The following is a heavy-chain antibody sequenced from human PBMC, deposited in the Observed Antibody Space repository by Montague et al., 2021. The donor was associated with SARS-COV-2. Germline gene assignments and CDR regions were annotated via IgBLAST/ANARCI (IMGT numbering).Heavy chain of an antibody. CDR2: IYYSGST. V-gene: IGHV4-61*10. Sequence: SETLSLTCTVSGGSISSGSYYWSWIRQPAGKGLEWIGYIYYSGSTYYXPSLKSRVTMSVDTSKNQFSLKLSSVTAADTAVYYCARDYGDYSYYYGMDVWGQGTTVTVSS. CDR1: GGSISSGSYY. J-gene: IGHJ6*02. D-gene: IGHD4-17*01. CDR3: ARDYGDYSYYYGMDV.